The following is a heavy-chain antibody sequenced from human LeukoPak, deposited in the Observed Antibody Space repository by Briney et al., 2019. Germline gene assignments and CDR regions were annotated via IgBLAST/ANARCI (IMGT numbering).Heavy chain of an antibody. D-gene: IGHD3-22*01. V-gene: IGHV1-69*05. CDR3: ARGPELLYYYDSSGYYAY. CDR1: GYTFTGYY. Sequence: SVKVSCKASGYTFTGYYMHWVRQAPGQGLEWMGRIIPIFGTANYAQKFQGRVTITTDESTSTAYMELSSLRSEDTAVYYCARGPELLYYYDSSGYYAYWGQGTLVTVSS. CDR2: IIPIFGTA. J-gene: IGHJ4*02.